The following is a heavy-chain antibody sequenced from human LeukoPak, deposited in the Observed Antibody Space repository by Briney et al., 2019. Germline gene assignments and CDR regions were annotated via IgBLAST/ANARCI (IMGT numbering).Heavy chain of an antibody. V-gene: IGHV3-7*01. CDR2: IKQDGSEK. D-gene: IGHD3-22*01. J-gene: IGHJ4*02. CDR1: GFTFSSYW. CDR3: ARGGYYDSRGYYVFDY. Sequence: GGSLRLSCAASGFTFSSYWMSWVRQAPAKGLEWVANIKQDGSEKYYVDSVKGRFTISRDNAKNSLYLQMNSLRAEDTAVYYCARGGYYDSRGYYVFDYWGQGTLVTVSS.